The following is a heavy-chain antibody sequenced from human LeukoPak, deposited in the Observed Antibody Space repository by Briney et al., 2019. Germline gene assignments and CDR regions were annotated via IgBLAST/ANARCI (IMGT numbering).Heavy chain of an antibody. J-gene: IGHJ3*02. CDR1: GFTFSSYA. V-gene: IGHV3-23*01. D-gene: IGHD2-2*01. CDR2: ISGSGGST. CDR3: ARETGCSSTSCYGEAFDT. Sequence: PGGSLRLSCAASGFTFSSYAMSWVRQAPGKGLEWVSAISGSGGSTCYADSVKGRFTISRDNSRNTLYLQMNSPRVEDTAVYYCARETGCSSTSCYGEAFDTWGQGTMVTVSS.